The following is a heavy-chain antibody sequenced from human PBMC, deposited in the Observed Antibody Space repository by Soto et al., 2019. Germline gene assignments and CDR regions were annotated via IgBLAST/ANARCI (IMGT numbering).Heavy chain of an antibody. Sequence: ASVKVSCKPSGYPFTDYFIHWVRQAPGQGLEWMGIISLYHHSTSYAQKFQGRLTVTADTSTTTVYMDLSSLTSEDSAVYWCARELYSCGGDCPYYMDYWGQGTLVTVSS. V-gene: IGHV1-46*01. D-gene: IGHD2-21*02. CDR3: ARELYSCGGDCPYYMDY. CDR1: GYPFTDYF. CDR2: ISLYHHST. J-gene: IGHJ4*02.